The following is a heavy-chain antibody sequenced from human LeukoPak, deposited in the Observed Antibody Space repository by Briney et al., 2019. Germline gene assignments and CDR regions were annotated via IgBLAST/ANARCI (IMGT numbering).Heavy chain of an antibody. CDR3: ARFRSGWYFWFDP. D-gene: IGHD6-19*01. CDR2: IYHSGST. V-gene: IGHV4-34*01. Sequence: SETLSLTCAVYGGSFSGYYWSWIRQPPGKGLEWIGYIYHSGSTYYNPSLKSRVTISVDRSKNQFSLKLSSVTAADTAVYYCARFRSGWYFWFDPWGQGTLVTVSS. J-gene: IGHJ5*02. CDR1: GGSFSGYY.